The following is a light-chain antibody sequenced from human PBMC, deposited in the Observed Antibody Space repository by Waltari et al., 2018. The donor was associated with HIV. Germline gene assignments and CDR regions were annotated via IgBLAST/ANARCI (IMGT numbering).Light chain of an antibody. V-gene: IGLV2-23*02. CDR3: CSFAGSNFV. CDR1: RRDVGPYDY. Sequence: QSALTQPASVSGSPGQAITIPCTGSRRDVGPYDYTSWYQQHPGTAPKLIISDVTERPSGISNRFSGSKSGTTASLTISGLQAEDEAEYFCCSFAGSNFVFGSGTKVTVL. CDR2: DVT. J-gene: IGLJ1*01.